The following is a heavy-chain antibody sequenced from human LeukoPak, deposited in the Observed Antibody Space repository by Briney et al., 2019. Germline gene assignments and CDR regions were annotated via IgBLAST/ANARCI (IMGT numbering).Heavy chain of an antibody. CDR2: ISSSSSYT. V-gene: IGHV3-11*05. CDR3: AREERSGYSYGAIDY. Sequence: PGGSLRLSCAASGFTFSDYYMSWIRQAPGKGLEGVSYISSSSSYTNYADSVKGRFTISRDSAKNSLYLQMNSLRAEDTAVYYCAREERSGYSYGAIDYWGQGTLVTVSS. CDR1: GFTFSDYY. J-gene: IGHJ4*02. D-gene: IGHD5-18*01.